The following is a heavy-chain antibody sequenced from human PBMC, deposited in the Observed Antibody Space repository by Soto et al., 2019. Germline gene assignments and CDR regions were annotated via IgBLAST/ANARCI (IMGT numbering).Heavy chain of an antibody. CDR2: IGTAGDT. Sequence: EVQLVESGGGLVQPGGSLRLSCAASGFTFSSYDMHWVRQATGKGLEWVSAIGTAGDTYYPGSVKGRFTISRENAKNSLYLQMNSLRAEDTAVYYCARIPEPQEGYYYYGMDVWGQGTTVTVSS. J-gene: IGHJ6*02. CDR3: ARIPEPQEGYYYYGMDV. CDR1: GFTFSSYD. V-gene: IGHV3-13*01.